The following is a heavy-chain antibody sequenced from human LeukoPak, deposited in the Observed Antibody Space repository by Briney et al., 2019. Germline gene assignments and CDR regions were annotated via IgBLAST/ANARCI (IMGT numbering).Heavy chain of an antibody. Sequence: GGSLRLSCSASEFAFTNAWMNWFRQAPGKGPEWIARIKSEADGGATEYAAPVSGRFTISRDDSKHMLYLQMNSLETEDTAVYYCVSSSIPMIRNYFDYWGLETRVSVSS. CDR2: IKSEADGGAT. D-gene: IGHD3-10*01. V-gene: IGHV3-15*01. CDR3: VSSSIPMIRNYFDY. CDR1: EFAFTNAW. J-gene: IGHJ4*02.